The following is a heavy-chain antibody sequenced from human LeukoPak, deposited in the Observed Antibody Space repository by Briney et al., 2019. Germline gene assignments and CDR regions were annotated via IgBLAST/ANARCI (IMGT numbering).Heavy chain of an antibody. Sequence: PSETLPLTCTVSGGSINDYYWTWIRQAPGKGLEWLGYISNSGTTDYNPSLKSRVTMSVDTSKNEFSLKVTPVTAADTAMYYCARVLRGAVTSNCFDPWGQGTLVTVSS. D-gene: IGHD4-17*01. CDR3: ARVLRGAVTSNCFDP. CDR2: ISNSGTT. J-gene: IGHJ5*02. CDR1: GGSINDYY. V-gene: IGHV4-59*01.